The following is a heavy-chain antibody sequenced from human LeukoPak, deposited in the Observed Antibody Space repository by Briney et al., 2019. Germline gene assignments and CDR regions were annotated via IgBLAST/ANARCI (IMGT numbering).Heavy chain of an antibody. V-gene: IGHV4-39*07. CDR3: ARPYCSSTSCYYDP. J-gene: IGHJ5*02. CDR1: GGSISSSSYY. Sequence: PSETLSLTCTVSGGSISSSSYYWGWIRQPPGKGLEWIGSIYYSGSTYYNPSLKSRVTISVDTSKNQFSLKLSSVTAADTAVYYCARPYCSSTSCYYDPWGQGTLVTVSS. CDR2: IYYSGST. D-gene: IGHD2-2*01.